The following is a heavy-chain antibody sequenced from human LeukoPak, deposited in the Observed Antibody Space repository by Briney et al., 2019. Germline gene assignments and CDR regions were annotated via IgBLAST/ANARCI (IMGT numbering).Heavy chain of an antibody. V-gene: IGHV1-2*02. CDR2: INPNSGGT. CDR1: GYTFTGYY. D-gene: IGHD5-12*01. J-gene: IGHJ5*02. CDR3: ARVVATPVGWFDP. Sequence: ASVKVSCKASGYTFTGYYMLWVRQAPGQGLEWMGWINPNSGGTNYAQKFQGRVTMTRDTSISTAYMELSRLRSDDTAVYYCARVVATPVGWFDPWGQGTLVTVSS.